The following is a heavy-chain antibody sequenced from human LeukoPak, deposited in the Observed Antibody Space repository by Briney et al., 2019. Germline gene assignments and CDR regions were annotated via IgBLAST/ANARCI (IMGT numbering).Heavy chain of an antibody. CDR3: ARRIVVAIDAFDY. Sequence: SETLSLTCTASGVSISNRISYWSRIRPPPGKGREWIVTLDYGGSIYSPSLKSRLTISVDKSKNQFSLKVTSMTAADTAVYYCARRIVVAIDAFDYCGQGALVTVSS. V-gene: IGHV4-39*01. CDR1: GVSISNRISY. CDR2: LDYGGS. J-gene: IGHJ4*02. D-gene: IGHD1-26*01.